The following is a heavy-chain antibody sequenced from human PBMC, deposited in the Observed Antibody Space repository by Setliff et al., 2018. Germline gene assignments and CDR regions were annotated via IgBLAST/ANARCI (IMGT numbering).Heavy chain of an antibody. CDR3: ARGGFYSSSALYYFDF. CDR2: IYSTGTS. Sequence: GGSLRLSCAASGFTVSSFSMHWVRQAPGKGLEWVSIIYSTGTSYYADSVKGRFTISRDISKNTLYLQMNSLRAEDTAVYYCARGGFYSSSALYYFDFWGQGTLVTVSS. V-gene: IGHV3-53*01. D-gene: IGHD6-6*01. J-gene: IGHJ4*02. CDR1: GFTVSSFS.